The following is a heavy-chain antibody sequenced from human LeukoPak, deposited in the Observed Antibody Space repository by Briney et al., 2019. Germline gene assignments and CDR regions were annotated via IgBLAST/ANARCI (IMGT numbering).Heavy chain of an antibody. CDR2: ISGSGGST. CDR3: AKDPLSGSYYAPFGY. CDR1: GFTFSSYA. J-gene: IGHJ4*02. D-gene: IGHD1-26*01. V-gene: IGHV3-23*01. Sequence: GGSLRLSCAASGFTFSSYAMSWVRQAPGKGLGWVSAISGSGGSTYYADSVKGRFTISRDNSKNTLYLQMNSLRAEDTAVYYCAKDPLSGSYYAPFGYWGQGTLVTVSS.